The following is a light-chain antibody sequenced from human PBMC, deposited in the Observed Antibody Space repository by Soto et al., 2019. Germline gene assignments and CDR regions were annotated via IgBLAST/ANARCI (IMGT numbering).Light chain of an antibody. Sequence: DIQMTQSPSSLSASVGDRVTITCQASQDISNYLNWYQQKPGKAPKLLTYDASNLETGVPSRFSGSGSGTDFTFTISSLQPEDIATYYCQQYDNLPYTFGQETNLEIK. V-gene: IGKV1-33*01. J-gene: IGKJ2*01. CDR1: QDISNY. CDR2: DAS. CDR3: QQYDNLPYT.